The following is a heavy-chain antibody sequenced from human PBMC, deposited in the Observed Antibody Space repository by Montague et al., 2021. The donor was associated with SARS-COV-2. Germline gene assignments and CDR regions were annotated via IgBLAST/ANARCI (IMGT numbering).Heavy chain of an antibody. CDR2: IYHSGST. CDR1: GGSISSSNW. Sequence: SETLSLTCAVSGGSISSSNWRSWVRQPPGKGLEWIGEIYHSGSTNYNPSLKSRVTISVDKSKNQFSLKLSSVTAADTAVYYCARESSGCFFRRCSRYGMDVWGQGTTVTVSS. J-gene: IGHJ6*02. CDR3: ARESSGCFFRRCSRYGMDV. D-gene: IGHD6-19*01. V-gene: IGHV4-4*02.